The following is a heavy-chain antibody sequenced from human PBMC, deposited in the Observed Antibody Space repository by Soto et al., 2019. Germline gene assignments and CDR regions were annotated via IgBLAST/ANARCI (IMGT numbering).Heavy chain of an antibody. CDR1: GDSIRNYY. D-gene: IGHD5-18*01. CDR2: IFYSGST. J-gene: IGHJ4*01. V-gene: IGHV4-59*01. Sequence: PSETLSLTCTVSGDSIRNYYWSWIRQPPGKGLEYIGYIFYSGSTNYNPSLKSRVAISVGTSRNQFALKLRSVTAADTATYYCARVKRGYSYGSIIDFWGRGTLVTVFS. CDR3: ARVKRGYSYGSIIDF.